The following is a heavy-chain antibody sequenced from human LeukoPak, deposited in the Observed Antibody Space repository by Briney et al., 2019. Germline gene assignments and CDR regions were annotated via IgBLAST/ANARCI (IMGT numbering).Heavy chain of an antibody. CDR3: AKGSGSGWYGWFAP. J-gene: IGHJ5*02. CDR1: GFTFSSYA. CDR2: IDASGGST. V-gene: IGHV3-23*01. D-gene: IGHD6-19*01. Sequence: GGSLRLSCAASGFTFSSYAMSWVRQAPGKGLEWVSSIDASGGSTYYADSVRGRFTISRDNSKNTFYLQMNSLGADDTAVYYCAKGSGSGWYGWFAPWGQGTLVTVSS.